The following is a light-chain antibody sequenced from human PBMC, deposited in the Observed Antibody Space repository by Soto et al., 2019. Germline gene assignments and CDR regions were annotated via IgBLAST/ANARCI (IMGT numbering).Light chain of an antibody. J-gene: IGLJ2*01. CDR2: EVS. CDR3: SSYTSSSYVV. V-gene: IGLV2-14*01. Sequence: QSVLTQPASVSGSPGQSITISCTGTSSDVGGYNYVSWYQQHPGKAPKLMIYEVSNRPSGVSNRFSGSKSGNTASLTISGLQAEDEADYYCSSYTSSSYVVFGGGTKVTVL. CDR1: SSDVGGYNY.